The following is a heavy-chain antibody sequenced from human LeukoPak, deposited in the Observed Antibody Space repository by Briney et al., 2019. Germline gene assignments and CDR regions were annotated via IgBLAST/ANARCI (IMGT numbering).Heavy chain of an antibody. CDR1: GFTFSSYG. CDR2: IRYERNEK. J-gene: IGHJ5*02. CDR3: AKGRSSLVGATAWFDP. D-gene: IGHD1-26*01. Sequence: GGSLRLSCAASGFTFSSYGFHWVRQAPGRGLEWVAFIRYERNEKFYADSVKGRFTISRDNSKNTLYLQMNSLRAEDTAVYYCAKGRSSLVGATAWFDPWGQGTLVTVSS. V-gene: IGHV3-30*02.